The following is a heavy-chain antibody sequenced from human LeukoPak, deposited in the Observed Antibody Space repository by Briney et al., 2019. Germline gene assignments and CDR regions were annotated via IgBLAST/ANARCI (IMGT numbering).Heavy chain of an antibody. CDR3: ARANPADFNL. CDR1: EFTFSNYW. J-gene: IGHJ2*01. D-gene: IGHD1-14*01. V-gene: IGHV3-74*01. Sequence: PGGSLRVSCVASEFTFSNYWIHWVRQPPGKGLVWVSRIRYDGIVTNYADSVEGRFTISRDNAKNTVHLQMNSLRDDDTAVYYCARANPADFNLWGRGTPVTVSS. CDR2: IRYDGIVT.